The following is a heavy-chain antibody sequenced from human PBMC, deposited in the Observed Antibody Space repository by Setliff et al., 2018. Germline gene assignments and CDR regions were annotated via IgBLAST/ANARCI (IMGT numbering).Heavy chain of an antibody. CDR3: TREGSRSGGVCLDFDY. Sequence: ASVKVSCKASGYTFTDFAINWVRQVPGQGLEWVGWINTKTGDPTYAQGFVGRVVFSLDASVSTAYLHINTLKADDTAFYYCTREGSRSGGVCLDFDYWGQGTLVTVSS. V-gene: IGHV7-4-1*02. J-gene: IGHJ4*02. CDR2: INTKTGDP. D-gene: IGHD2-15*01. CDR1: GYTFTDFA.